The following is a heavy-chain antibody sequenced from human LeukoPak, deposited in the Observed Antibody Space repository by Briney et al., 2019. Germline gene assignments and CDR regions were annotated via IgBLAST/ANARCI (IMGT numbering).Heavy chain of an antibody. CDR1: GFTFSNYW. D-gene: IGHD6-19*01. J-gene: IGHJ4*02. CDR2: INGDGSEE. V-gene: IGHV3-7*01. CDR3: ARNCGWCRLDY. Sequence: GGSLRLSCAVSGFTFSNYWMTWIRQAPGKGLEWLANINGDGSEEQYVDSVKGRFTISRDNTKNSLYLQMNSLRAEDTAVYYYARNCGWCRLDYWGQGTLVTVSS.